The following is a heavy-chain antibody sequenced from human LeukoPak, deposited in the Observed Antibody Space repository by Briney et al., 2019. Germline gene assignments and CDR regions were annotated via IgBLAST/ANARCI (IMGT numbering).Heavy chain of an antibody. CDR3: ASLGPHVLRYFDWLLDDAFDI. CDR2: ISSSSSTI. D-gene: IGHD3-9*01. J-gene: IGHJ3*02. CDR1: GFTFSSYS. Sequence: GGSLRLSCAASGFTFSSYSMNWVRQAPGKGLEWVSYISSSSSTIYYADSVKGRFTISRDNAKNSLYLQMYSLRAEDTAVYYCASLGPHVLRYFDWLLDDAFDIWGQGTMVTVSS. V-gene: IGHV3-48*01.